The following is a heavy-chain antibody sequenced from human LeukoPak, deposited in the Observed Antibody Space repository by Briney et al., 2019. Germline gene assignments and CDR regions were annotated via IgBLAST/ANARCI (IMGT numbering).Heavy chain of an antibody. CDR1: GGSIRSSYYY. Sequence: SETLSLTCTVSGGSIRSSYYYWGWIRQPPGKGLEWIGSIYDSGSTYYNPSLKSRVTISVDTSKNQFSLKLSSVTATDTAVYYCARGGYASGWYLDYWGQGTLVTVSS. D-gene: IGHD6-19*01. V-gene: IGHV4-39*07. CDR3: ARGGYASGWYLDY. J-gene: IGHJ4*02. CDR2: IYDSGST.